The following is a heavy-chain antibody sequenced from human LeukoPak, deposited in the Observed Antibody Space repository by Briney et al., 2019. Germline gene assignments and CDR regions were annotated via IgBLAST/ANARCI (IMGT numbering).Heavy chain of an antibody. D-gene: IGHD6-13*01. CDR2: ISGSGGST. Sequence: GGSLRLSCAASGFTFSSYAMSWVRQAPGKGLEWVSAISGSGGSTYYADSVKGRFTISRDNSKNTLYLQMNSLRAEDTAVYYCAKFRRGGDNYSSSWYYFDYWGQGTLVTVSS. CDR1: GFTFSSYA. J-gene: IGHJ4*02. V-gene: IGHV3-23*01. CDR3: AKFRRGGDNYSSSWYYFDY.